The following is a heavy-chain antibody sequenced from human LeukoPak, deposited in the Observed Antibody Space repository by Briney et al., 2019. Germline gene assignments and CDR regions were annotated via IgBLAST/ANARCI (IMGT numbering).Heavy chain of an antibody. V-gene: IGHV5-51*01. D-gene: IGHD6-19*01. J-gene: IGHJ5*02. CDR1: GYSFTSYW. Sequence: GESLQISCQGSGYSFTSYWIGWVRQMPGKGLEWMGIIYPGDSDTRYSPSFQGQVTISADKSISTAYLQWSSLKASDTAMYYCARHVAVAGVRWFDPWGQGTLVTVSS. CDR3: ARHVAVAGVRWFDP. CDR2: IYPGDSDT.